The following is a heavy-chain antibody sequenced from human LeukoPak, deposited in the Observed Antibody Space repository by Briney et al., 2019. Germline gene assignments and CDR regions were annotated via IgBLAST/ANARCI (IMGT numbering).Heavy chain of an antibody. J-gene: IGHJ6*03. V-gene: IGHV3-21*01. CDR2: ISSSSSYI. Sequence: PGGSLRLSCAASGFTFSSYSMNWVRQAPGKGLEWVSSISSSSSYIYYADSVKGRFTISRDNAKNSLYLQMNSLRAEDTAVYYCARGGYCSGGSCYYYYYMDVWGKGTTVTISS. D-gene: IGHD2-15*01. CDR3: ARGGYCSGGSCYYYYYMDV. CDR1: GFTFSSYS.